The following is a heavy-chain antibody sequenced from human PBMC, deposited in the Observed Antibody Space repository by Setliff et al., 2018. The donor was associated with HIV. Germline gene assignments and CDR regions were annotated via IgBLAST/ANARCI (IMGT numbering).Heavy chain of an antibody. J-gene: IGHJ4*02. V-gene: IGHV4-59*08. Sequence: PSETLSLTCAVYGGSFSGYYWSWIRHPPGRGLEWIGYVSYSGDTNYNPSLKSRVTISIDTSKNQFSLRVNSVTAADTALYSCARHGGGYSYGSFDFWSQGTLVTVSS. CDR3: ARHGGGYSYGSFDF. D-gene: IGHD5-18*01. CDR2: VSYSGDT. CDR1: GGSFSGYY.